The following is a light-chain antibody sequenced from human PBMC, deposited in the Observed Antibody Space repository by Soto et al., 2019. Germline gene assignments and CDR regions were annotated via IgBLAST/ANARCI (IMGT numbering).Light chain of an antibody. Sequence: EIVMTQSPATLSVSPGERATLSCRDSQSISSNLAWYQQKPGQAPRLLMFRTSSRATCFPARFSGSGSGADFTLTISRLEPEDFAVYYCYQYGSSPHTFGQGTRLEIK. CDR2: RTS. CDR1: QSISSN. V-gene: IGKV3-20*01. J-gene: IGKJ5*01. CDR3: YQYGSSPHT.